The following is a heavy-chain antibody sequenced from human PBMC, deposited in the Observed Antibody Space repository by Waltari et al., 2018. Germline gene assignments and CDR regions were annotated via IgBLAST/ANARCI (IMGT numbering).Heavy chain of an antibody. V-gene: IGHV4-30-2*01. CDR2: IYHSGST. D-gene: IGHD2-2*01. J-gene: IGHJ4*02. CDR3: ARGYCSSTSCRYFDY. Sequence: QLQLQESGPGLVKPSQTLSLTCAVSGGSISSGGYSWSWIRQPPGKGLEWIGYIYHSGSTYYNPSLKSRVTISVDRSKNQFSLKLSSVTAADTAVYYCARGYCSSTSCRYFDYWGQGTLVTVSS. CDR1: GGSISSGGYS.